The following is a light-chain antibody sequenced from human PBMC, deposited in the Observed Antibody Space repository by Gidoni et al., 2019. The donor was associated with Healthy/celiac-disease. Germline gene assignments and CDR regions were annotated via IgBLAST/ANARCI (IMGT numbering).Light chain of an antibody. V-gene: IGLV2-14*01. CDR2: EVS. CDR3: SSYTSSSTVV. J-gene: IGLJ2*01. CDR1: SSDVGGYTY. Sequence: QSARTKPAAVSGSHGQSITISCTGTSSDVGGYTYVSWYQQHPGTAPKLMIYEVSNRPSGVSNRFSGSKSGNTASLTISGLQAEDEAYYYCSSYTSSSTVVFGGGAKLTVL.